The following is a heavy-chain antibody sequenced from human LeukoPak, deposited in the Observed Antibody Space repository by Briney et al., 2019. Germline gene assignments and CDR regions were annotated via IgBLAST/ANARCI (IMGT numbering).Heavy chain of an antibody. CDR1: GPTFSSYA. CDR3: ARDGTTVTTLAYYYYMDV. Sequence: GGSLRLSCAASGPTFSSYAMSWVRQAPGKGLEWVSAISGSGGSTYYADSVKGRFTISRDNAKNSLYLQMNSLRAEDTAVYYCARDGTTVTTLAYYYYMDVWGKGTTVTVSS. J-gene: IGHJ6*03. D-gene: IGHD4-17*01. V-gene: IGHV3-23*01. CDR2: ISGSGGST.